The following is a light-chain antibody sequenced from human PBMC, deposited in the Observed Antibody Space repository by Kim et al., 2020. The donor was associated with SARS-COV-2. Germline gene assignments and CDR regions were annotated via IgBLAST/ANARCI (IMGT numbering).Light chain of an antibody. Sequence: EIVLTQSPATLSLSPGERATLSCRASQSVSTYLAWYQQKVGQAPRLLISDASNRATGIPARFSGSGSGTDFSLTISNLEPEDFAVYYCQQRSNWPLTFGGGTKVEI. CDR2: DAS. CDR3: QQRSNWPLT. J-gene: IGKJ4*01. CDR1: QSVSTY. V-gene: IGKV3-11*01.